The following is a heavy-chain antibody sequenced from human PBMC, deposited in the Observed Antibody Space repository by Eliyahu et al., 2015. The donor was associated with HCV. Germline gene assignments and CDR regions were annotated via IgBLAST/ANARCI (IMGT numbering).Heavy chain of an antibody. CDR3: ARQYSGGADDSSGFYLVF. Sequence: QVQLVQSGAEVKKPGSSVKVSCXASGGTFSSXGFSWVRQAPGQGLEWMGGIIPIFGTGNYAQKFQGRVTITADGSTSTVYMELSSLRSEDTAVYYCARQYSGGADDSSGFYLVFWGQGTLVTVSS. CDR1: GGTFSSXG. D-gene: IGHD3-22*01. V-gene: IGHV1-69*01. CDR2: IIPIFGTG. J-gene: IGHJ4*02.